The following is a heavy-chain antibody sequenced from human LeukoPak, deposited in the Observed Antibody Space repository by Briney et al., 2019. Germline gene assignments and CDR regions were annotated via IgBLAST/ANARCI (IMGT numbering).Heavy chain of an antibody. Sequence: GGSLRLSCAASGFTFRNIWMGWVRPAQGKGPGWVANIKYDGSERNYVDSMKGRFTISKDNAKISLYLQLNSLRAQDTAVYYCGRIREGGGVDLWGLRTMVIVSS. CDR3: GRIREGGGVDL. J-gene: IGHJ3*01. CDR1: GFTFRNIW. V-gene: IGHV3-7*01. D-gene: IGHD3-16*01. CDR2: IKYDGSER.